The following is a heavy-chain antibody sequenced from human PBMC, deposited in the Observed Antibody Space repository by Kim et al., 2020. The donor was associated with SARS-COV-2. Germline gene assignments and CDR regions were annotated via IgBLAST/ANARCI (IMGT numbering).Heavy chain of an antibody. D-gene: IGHD1-26*01. CDR2: ISSSSSYT. J-gene: IGHJ4*02. V-gene: IGHV3-11*06. CDR3: ACGSYQYYFDY. CDR1: GFTFSDYY. Sequence: GGSLRLSCAASGFTFSDYYMSWIRQAPGKGLEWVSYISSSSSYTNYADSVKGRFTISRDNAKNSLYLQMNSLRAEDTAVYYCACGSYQYYFDYWGQGTLVTVSS.